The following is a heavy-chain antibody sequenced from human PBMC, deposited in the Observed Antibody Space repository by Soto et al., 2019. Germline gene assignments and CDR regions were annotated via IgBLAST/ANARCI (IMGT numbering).Heavy chain of an antibody. D-gene: IGHD2-2*01. CDR3: ARGGGSTKVDY. V-gene: IGHV4-31*03. CDR1: GGSITSSGYY. J-gene: IGHJ4*02. CDR2: TSNSGST. Sequence: QVQLQESGPGLVKPSQTLSLTCTVSGGSITSSGYYWSWIRQHPGEGLEWIGFTSNSGSTSYHPSLKSRVTISVDTSSNLFALTLKSVTAAVTAVYYCARGGGSTKVDYWGQGTLVTVSP.